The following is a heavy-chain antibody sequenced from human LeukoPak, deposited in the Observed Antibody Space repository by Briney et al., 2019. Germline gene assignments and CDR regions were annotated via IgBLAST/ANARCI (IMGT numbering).Heavy chain of an antibody. V-gene: IGHV3-74*01. J-gene: IGHJ5*02. CDR1: GFTFSSYW. CDR2: INSDGSST. D-gene: IGHD5-18*01. Sequence: TGGSLRPSCAASGFTFSSYWMHWVRQAPGKGLVWVSRINSDGSSTSYADSVKGRFTISRDNAKNTLYLQMNSLRAEDTAVYYCARAVDTAMEGDVVFDPWGQGTLVTVSS. CDR3: ARAVDTAMEGDVVFDP.